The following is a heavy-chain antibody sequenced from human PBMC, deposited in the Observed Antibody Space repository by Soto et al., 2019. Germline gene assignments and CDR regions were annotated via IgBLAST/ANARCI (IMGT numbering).Heavy chain of an antibody. CDR1: GYTFTSYD. CDR3: ARTYYDFWSGYYSGVDV. Sequence: ASVKVSCKASGYTFTSYDINWVRQATGQGLEWMGWMNPNSGNTGYAQKFQGRVTMTRNTSISTAYMELSSLRSEDTAVYYCARTYYDFWSGYYSGVDVWGKGTTVTVSS. D-gene: IGHD3-3*01. CDR2: MNPNSGNT. V-gene: IGHV1-8*01. J-gene: IGHJ6*04.